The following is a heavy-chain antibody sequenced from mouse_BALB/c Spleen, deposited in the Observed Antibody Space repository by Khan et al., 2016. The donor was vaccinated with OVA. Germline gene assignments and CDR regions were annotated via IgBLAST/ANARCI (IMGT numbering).Heavy chain of an antibody. V-gene: IGHV9-3*02. CDR3: ARGNYYGSNSWFAY. D-gene: IGHD1-1*01. J-gene: IGHJ3*01. CDR1: GYTFTNYG. Sequence: LVESGPELKKPGETVKISCKASGYTFTNYGINWVKQAPGKGLKWMGWINTNTGEPTYAEEFKGRFAFSLETSASTAYLQLNNLKNEDTATYFCARGNYYGSNSWFAYWGQGTLVTVSA. CDR2: INTNTGEP.